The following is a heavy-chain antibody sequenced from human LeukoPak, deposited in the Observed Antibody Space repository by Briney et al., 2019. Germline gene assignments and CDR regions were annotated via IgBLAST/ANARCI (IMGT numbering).Heavy chain of an antibody. CDR2: ITSSSSTI. CDR1: GFTFSVYS. J-gene: IGHJ3*02. Sequence: PGGSLRLSCAASGFTFSVYSMNRVRQAPGKGLEWLSYITSSSSTIYYADSVKGRFAISRDNAKNSLYLQMNSLRDEDTAVYYCVRDHLWAFDIWGQGTMVTVSS. CDR3: VRDHLWAFDI. D-gene: IGHD3-3*02. V-gene: IGHV3-48*02.